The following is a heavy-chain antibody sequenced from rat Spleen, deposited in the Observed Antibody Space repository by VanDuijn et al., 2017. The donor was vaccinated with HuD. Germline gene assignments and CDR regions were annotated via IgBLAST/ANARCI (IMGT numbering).Heavy chain of an antibody. CDR1: GFSVTSNS. CDR3: ARDRGVTMMVPLMDA. Sequence: QVQLKESGPGLVQPSQTLSLTCTVSGFSVTSNSVSWVRQPPGKGLELIAAISSGGNTYYDSTLKSRLSISRDTSKSQVFLKMNSLQTEDTATYYCARDRGVTMMVPLMDAWGQGTSVTVSS. D-gene: IGHD1-12*03. V-gene: IGHV2-6*01. J-gene: IGHJ4*01. CDR2: ISSGGNT.